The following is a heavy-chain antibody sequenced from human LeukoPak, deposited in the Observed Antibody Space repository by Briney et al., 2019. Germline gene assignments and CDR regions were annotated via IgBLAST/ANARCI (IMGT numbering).Heavy chain of an antibody. Sequence: ASVKVSCKASGYTFTSYYMHWVRQAPGPGLEWMGIINPSTGTTTYAHKFQGRVTVTRDTSTSTVYMELSSLRSEDTAVYYCTSPGYYDSSGFYPFFFYWGQGTLVTVSS. D-gene: IGHD3-22*01. CDR3: TSPGYYDSSGFYPFFFY. J-gene: IGHJ4*02. V-gene: IGHV1-46*03. CDR2: INPSTGTT. CDR1: GYTFTSYY.